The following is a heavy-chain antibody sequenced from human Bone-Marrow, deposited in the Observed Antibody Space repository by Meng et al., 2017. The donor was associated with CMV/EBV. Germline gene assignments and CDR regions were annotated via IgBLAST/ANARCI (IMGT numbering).Heavy chain of an antibody. Sequence: SCKASGYTFTSYGISWVRQAPGKGLEWVDNIKQDGSEKYYVDSVKGRFTISRDTSKKTLYLQMDSLRAEDTALYYCARDDLPGAGRALDVWGQGTTVTVSS. V-gene: IGHV3-7*01. CDR1: GYTFTSYG. CDR2: IKQDGSEK. D-gene: IGHD6-19*01. CDR3: ARDDLPGAGRALDV. J-gene: IGHJ6*02.